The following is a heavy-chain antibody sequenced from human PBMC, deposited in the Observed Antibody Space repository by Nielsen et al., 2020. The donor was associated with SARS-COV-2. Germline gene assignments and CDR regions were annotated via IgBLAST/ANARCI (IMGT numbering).Heavy chain of an antibody. D-gene: IGHD5-18*01. CDR2: ISTHNGHT. CDR1: AYSFTTFG. Sequence: ASVNVSCKASAYSFTTFGIHWVRQTPGQGLEWMGWISTHNGHTAYAQNLQGRVTMTTDTSTSTAYVELRSLSSDDTAVYYCARGGDTSLVPYFNGLDVWGQGTTVTVSS. CDR3: ARGGDTSLVPYFNGLDV. V-gene: IGHV1-18*01. J-gene: IGHJ6*02.